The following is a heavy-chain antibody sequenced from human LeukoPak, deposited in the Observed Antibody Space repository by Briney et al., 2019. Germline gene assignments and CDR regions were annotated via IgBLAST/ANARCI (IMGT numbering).Heavy chain of an antibody. CDR2: INHSGST. CDR1: GGSFSGYY. CDR3: ARGGEDDFWSGWVVRGVGGHFDY. D-gene: IGHD3-3*01. Sequence: SETLSLTCAVYGGSFSGYYWSWIRQPPGKGLEWIGEINHSGSTNYNPSLKSRVTISVDTSKNQFSLKLSSVTAADTAVYYCARGGEDDFWSGWVVRGVGGHFDYWGQGTLVTVSS. V-gene: IGHV4-34*01. J-gene: IGHJ4*02.